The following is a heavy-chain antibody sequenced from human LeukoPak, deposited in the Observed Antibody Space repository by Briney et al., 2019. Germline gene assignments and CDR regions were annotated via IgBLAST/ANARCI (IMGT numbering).Heavy chain of an antibody. Sequence: GGSLSLSCAASGFTFSDYYMSWISQAPGKGLEWVSYISSSSSYTNYADSVKGRFTISRDNAKNSLYLQMNSLRAEDTAVYYCARNKLVRGGGVDNCGQRTLVTVSS. CDR2: ISSSSSYT. V-gene: IGHV3-11*06. CDR1: GFTFSDYY. D-gene: IGHD3-10*01. J-gene: IGHJ4*02. CDR3: ARNKLVRGGGVDN.